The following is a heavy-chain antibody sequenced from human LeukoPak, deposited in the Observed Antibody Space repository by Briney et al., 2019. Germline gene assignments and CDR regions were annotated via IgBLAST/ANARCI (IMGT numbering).Heavy chain of an antibody. CDR2: ISSSSSYI. D-gene: IGHD6-13*01. J-gene: IGHJ5*02. Sequence: PGGSLRLSCAASGFTFSSYSMNWVRQAPGKGLEWVSSISSSSSYIYYADSVKGRFTISRDNAKNSLYLQMNSLRAEDTAVYYCARDGEYSSSWYTFSMWFDPWGQGTLVTVSS. CDR3: ARDGEYSSSWYTFSMWFDP. V-gene: IGHV3-21*01. CDR1: GFTFSSYS.